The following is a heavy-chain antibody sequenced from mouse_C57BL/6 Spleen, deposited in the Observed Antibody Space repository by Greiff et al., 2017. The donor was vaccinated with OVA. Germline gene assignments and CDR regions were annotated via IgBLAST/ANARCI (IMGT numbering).Heavy chain of an antibody. CDR1: GYTFTDYY. V-gene: IGHV1-76*01. J-gene: IGHJ4*01. Sequence: QVQLKQSGAELVRPGASVKLSCKASGYTFTDYYINWVKQRPGQGLEWIARIYPGSGNTYYNEKFKGKATLTAEKSSSTAYMQLSSLTSEDSAVYFCARQGDYYAMDYWGQGTSVTVSS. CDR3: ARQGDYYAMDY. CDR2: IYPGSGNT.